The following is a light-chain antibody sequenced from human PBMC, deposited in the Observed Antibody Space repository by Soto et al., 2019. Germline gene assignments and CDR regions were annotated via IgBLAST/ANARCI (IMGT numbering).Light chain of an antibody. Sequence: QSALTQPASVSGSPGQSITISCTGTSSDVGSYNLVSWYQQHPGKAPKLLIYSNNQRPSGVPDRFSGSKSGTSASLAISGLQSEDEADYYCAAWDDSFVVFGGGTKLTVL. CDR3: AAWDDSFVV. CDR1: SSDVGSYNL. V-gene: IGLV2-14*02. CDR2: SNN. J-gene: IGLJ2*01.